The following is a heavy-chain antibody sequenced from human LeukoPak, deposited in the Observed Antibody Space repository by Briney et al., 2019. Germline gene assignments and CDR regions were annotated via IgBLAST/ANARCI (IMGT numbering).Heavy chain of an antibody. Sequence: GGSLRLSCAASGFTFSIYAMSWVRQAPGRGLEWVSSIRGSGGTTYYADSVKGRFTISRDNSKNTMYLQMNSLRAEDTAVYYCAKPYRAHDSSSGYYAFDIWGQGTMVTVYS. CDR1: GFTFSIYA. D-gene: IGHD3-22*01. CDR3: AKPYRAHDSSSGYYAFDI. J-gene: IGHJ3*02. V-gene: IGHV3-23*01. CDR2: IRGSGGTT.